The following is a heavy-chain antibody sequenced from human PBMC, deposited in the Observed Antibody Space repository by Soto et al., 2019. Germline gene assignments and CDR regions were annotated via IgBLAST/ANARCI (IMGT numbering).Heavy chain of an antibody. J-gene: IGHJ4*02. D-gene: IGHD2-15*01. V-gene: IGHV1-69*11. Sequence: SSVKVSCRASGGTFSNYPSSWVRQAPGQGLEWMGTLLPIIGTTNYAQKFRDRINLTADESTNTAYMEVRSLTSEDTAVYYCARETPLRGLDYLGQGTLVTVSS. CDR1: GGTFSNYP. CDR3: ARETPLRGLDY. CDR2: LLPIIGTT.